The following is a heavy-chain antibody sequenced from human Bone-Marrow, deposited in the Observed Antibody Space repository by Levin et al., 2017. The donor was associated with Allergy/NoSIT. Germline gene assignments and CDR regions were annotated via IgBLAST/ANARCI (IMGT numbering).Heavy chain of an antibody. J-gene: IGHJ3*01. Sequence: GESLKISCRASGYTFTGYYIHWVRQAPGQGLEWMGWINPNSGGTNCAQSFQGRVTMTRDTSISTAYMEMSRLRSDDTAVYYCARDLYSDSSDYYGAFDFWGQGTMVTVSS. D-gene: IGHD3-22*01. CDR1: GYTFTGYY. V-gene: IGHV1-2*02. CDR2: INPNSGGT. CDR3: ARDLYSDSSDYYGAFDF.